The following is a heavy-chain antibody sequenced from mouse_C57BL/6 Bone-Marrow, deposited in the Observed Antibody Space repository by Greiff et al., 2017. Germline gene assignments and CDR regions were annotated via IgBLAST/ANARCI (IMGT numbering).Heavy chain of an antibody. V-gene: IGHV1-42*01. CDR1: GYSFTGYY. D-gene: IGHD2-10*01. CDR3: ARESYLLSFAY. CDR2: INPSTGGT. Sequence: VQLKQSGPELVKPGASVKISCKASGYSFTGYYMNWVKQSPEKSLEWIGEINPSTGGTTYNQKFTAKATLTGDKSSSTAYMQLKSLTSEDSAVNDCARESYLLSFAYWGQGTLVTVSA. J-gene: IGHJ3*01.